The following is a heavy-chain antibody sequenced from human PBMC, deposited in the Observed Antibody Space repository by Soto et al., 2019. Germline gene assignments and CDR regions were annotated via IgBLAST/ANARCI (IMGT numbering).Heavy chain of an antibody. J-gene: IGHJ4*02. CDR1: GFTVSSNY. Sequence: PGGSLRLSCAASGFTVSSNYMSWVRQAPGKWLEWVSVMYSGGSTNYADSVKGRFTISRDNSKNTLYLQMNSLRAEDTAVYYCAKALYQSSGYYHFWSQGTLVTVSS. CDR3: AKALYQSSGYYHF. CDR2: MYSGGST. D-gene: IGHD3-22*01. V-gene: IGHV3-66*01.